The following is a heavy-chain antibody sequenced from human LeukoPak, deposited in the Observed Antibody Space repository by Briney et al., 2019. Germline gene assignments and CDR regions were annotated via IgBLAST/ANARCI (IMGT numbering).Heavy chain of an antibody. D-gene: IGHD3-22*01. J-gene: IGHJ3*02. CDR1: GGSFSGYY. CDR2: INHSGST. V-gene: IGHV4-34*01. CDR3: ARHEIYYYDSSGYAPGAFDI. Sequence: RTSETLFLTCAVYGGSFSGYYWSWIRQPPGKGLEWIGEINHSGSTNYNPSLKSRVTISVDTSKNQFSLKLSSVTAADTAVYYCARHEIYYYDSSGYAPGAFDIWGQGTMVTVSS.